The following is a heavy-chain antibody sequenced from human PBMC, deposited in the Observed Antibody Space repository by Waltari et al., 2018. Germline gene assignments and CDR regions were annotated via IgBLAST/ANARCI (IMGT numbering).Heavy chain of an antibody. CDR3: AKSPKVATIFDY. D-gene: IGHD5-12*01. V-gene: IGHV3-23*01. Sequence: EVQLLESGGGLAQPGGSLRLSCAASGFTFSNCTMSWVRQGPGKGLDRVSVITGSGDATYYADSVKGRFTISRDNSKNTLYLQMNNLRAEDTAVYYCAKSPKVATIFDYWGQGTLVTVS. CDR1: GFTFSNCT. J-gene: IGHJ4*02. CDR2: ITGSGDAT.